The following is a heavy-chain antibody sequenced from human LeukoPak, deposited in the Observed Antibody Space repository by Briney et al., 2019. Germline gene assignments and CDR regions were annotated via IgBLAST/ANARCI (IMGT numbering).Heavy chain of an antibody. J-gene: IGHJ3*02. CDR2: IYYSGST. Sequence: SETLSLTCTVSGGSISSYYWSWIRQPPVKGLEWIGYIYYSGSTNYNPSLKSRVTISVDTSKNQFSLKLSSVTAADTAVYYCARELALISRELPDDAFDIWGQGTMVTVSS. CDR1: GGSISSYY. CDR3: ARELALISRELPDDAFDI. D-gene: IGHD2-2*01. V-gene: IGHV4-59*01.